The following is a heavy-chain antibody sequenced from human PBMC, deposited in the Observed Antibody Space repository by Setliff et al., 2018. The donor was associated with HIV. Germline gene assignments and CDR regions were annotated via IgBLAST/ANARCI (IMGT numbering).Heavy chain of an antibody. Sequence: ASVKVSCKASRYTFTSYAIHWVRQAPGQRLEWMGWINAGNGNTKYSEKFQDRVTITSDTSASTVYMELSSLKSEDTAVYYCARDIGKRYYGSGSYPEESDFWGQGTVVTVSS. CDR2: INAGNGNT. J-gene: IGHJ4*02. CDR1: RYTFTSYA. CDR3: ARDIGKRYYGSGSYPEESDF. V-gene: IGHV1-3*01. D-gene: IGHD3-10*01.